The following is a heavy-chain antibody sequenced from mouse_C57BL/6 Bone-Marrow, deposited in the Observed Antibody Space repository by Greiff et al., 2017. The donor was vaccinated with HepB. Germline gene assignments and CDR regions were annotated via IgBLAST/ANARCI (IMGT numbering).Heavy chain of an antibody. CDR2: INPNNGGT. CDR1: GYTFTDYN. CDR3: AIYYGNYVWFAY. V-gene: IGHV1-18*01. J-gene: IGHJ3*01. Sequence: EVQLQQSGPELVKPGASVKIPCKASGYTFTDYNMDWVKQSHGKSLEWIGDINPNNGGTIYNQKFKGKATLTVDKSSSTAYMELRSLTYEDTAVYYCAIYYGNYVWFAYWGQGTLVTVAA. D-gene: IGHD2-1*01.